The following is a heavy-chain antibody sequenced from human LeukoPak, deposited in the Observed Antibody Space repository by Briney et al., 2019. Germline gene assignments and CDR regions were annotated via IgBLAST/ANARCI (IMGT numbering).Heavy chain of an antibody. D-gene: IGHD1/OR15-1a*01. CDR3: ARGAADRNNYYYYIDV. CDR2: INHSGST. J-gene: IGHJ6*03. Sequence: SETLSLTCAVYGGSFSGYYWSWIRQPPGKGLEWIGEINHSGSTNYNPSLKSRVTISVDTSKDQFSLKLSSVTAADTAVYYCARGAADRNNYYYYIDVWGKGTTVTVSS. V-gene: IGHV4-34*01. CDR1: GGSFSGYY.